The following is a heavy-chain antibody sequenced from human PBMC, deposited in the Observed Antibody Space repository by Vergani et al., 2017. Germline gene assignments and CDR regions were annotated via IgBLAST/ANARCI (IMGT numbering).Heavy chain of an antibody. J-gene: IGHJ4*02. CDR2: VYRNGNT. CDR3: ARQNPYGSAHVDF. V-gene: IGHV4-38-2*01. CDR1: GYSVGSGYY. Sequence: QVDLQESGPGLVKSSETLSLNCAVPGYSVGSGYYWGWIRQPPGRGLEWIGCVYRNGNTYYTSYLRSRATISRDTSKNQFSLRLTSVTAADTAVYYCARQNPYGSAHVDFWGRGVLVTVSA. D-gene: IGHD3-10*01.